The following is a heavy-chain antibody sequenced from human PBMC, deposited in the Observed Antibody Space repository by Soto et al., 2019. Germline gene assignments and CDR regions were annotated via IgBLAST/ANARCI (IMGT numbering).Heavy chain of an antibody. CDR1: GFTFSTYS. J-gene: IGHJ4*02. CDR2: ISSRSSTI. CDR3: AKFTLAGFFERYYFDY. Sequence: GGSLRLSCAASGFTFSTYSLNWVRQAPGKGLEWISYISSRSSTIYYADSVKGRFTISRDNAKNSLYLQMNSLRDEDTAVYYCAKFTLAGFFERYYFDYWGQGTLVTVSS. V-gene: IGHV3-48*02. D-gene: IGHD6-19*01.